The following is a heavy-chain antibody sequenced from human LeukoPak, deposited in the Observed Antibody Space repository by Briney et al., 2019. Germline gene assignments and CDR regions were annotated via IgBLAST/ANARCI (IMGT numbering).Heavy chain of an antibody. Sequence: ASVKVSCKASGGTFSSYAISWVRQAPGQGLEWTGGIIPIFGTANYAQKFQGRVTITTDESTSTAYMELSSLRSEDTAVYYCAREPLRYSSTMAWFDPWGQGTLVTVSS. CDR3: AREPLRYSSTMAWFDP. CDR2: IIPIFGTA. V-gene: IGHV1-69*05. D-gene: IGHD6-13*01. CDR1: GGTFSSYA. J-gene: IGHJ5*02.